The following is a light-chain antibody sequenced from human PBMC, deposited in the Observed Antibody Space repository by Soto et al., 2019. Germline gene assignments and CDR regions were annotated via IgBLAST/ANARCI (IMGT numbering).Light chain of an antibody. CDR2: DVS. CDR3: SSYTSSSTLGV. CDR1: SSDVGGYNY. J-gene: IGLJ1*01. Sequence: SVLTQPASLSGSPGQSITISCPGTSSDVGGYNYVSWYQQHPGKAPKLMIYDVSNRPSGVSNRFSGSKSGNTASLTISGLQAEDEADYYCSSYTSSSTLGVFGTGTKVTVL. V-gene: IGLV2-14*01.